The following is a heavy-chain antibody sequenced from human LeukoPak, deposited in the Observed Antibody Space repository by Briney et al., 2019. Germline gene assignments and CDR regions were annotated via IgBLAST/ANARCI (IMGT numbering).Heavy chain of an antibody. CDR2: IKPDGSEK. Sequence: PGGSLRLSCAASGFTVNNYWMTSVRQAPGEWREWVANIKPDGSEKYYVDSVKGRFTISIDKAENSMYLQMNRLRVEHTAIYYCVGPYSSGPPFDYWGQGTLVTVSS. CDR3: VGPYSSGPPFDY. CDR1: GFTVNNYW. D-gene: IGHD6-19*01. V-gene: IGHV3-7*01. J-gene: IGHJ4*02.